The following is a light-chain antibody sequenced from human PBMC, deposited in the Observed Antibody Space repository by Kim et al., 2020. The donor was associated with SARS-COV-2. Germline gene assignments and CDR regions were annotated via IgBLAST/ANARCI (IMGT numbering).Light chain of an antibody. CDR3: QQYNRYPYT. J-gene: IGKJ2*01. CDR2: AAS. CDR1: QVIHTY. V-gene: IGKV1-16*01. Sequence: SASVGARVTITCLASQVIHTYLAWFQQKPGQAPKSLIYAASNVHSGVPSRFSGSGSGTDFTLTISGLQPEDFAIYYCQQYNRYPYTFGQGTKLEI.